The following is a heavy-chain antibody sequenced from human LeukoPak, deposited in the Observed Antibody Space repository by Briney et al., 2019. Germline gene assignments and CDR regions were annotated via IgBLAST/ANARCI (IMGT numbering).Heavy chain of an antibody. CDR1: GGSFSGYY. D-gene: IGHD1-26*01. CDR3: AREEWELLYTGDSYNWFDP. Sequence: SETLSLTCAVYGGSFSGYYWSWIRQPPGKGLEWIGEINHSGSTNYNPSLKSRVTISVDTSKNQFSLKLSSVTAADTAVYYCAREEWELLYTGDSYNWFDPWGQEPWSPSPQ. CDR2: INHSGST. V-gene: IGHV4-34*01. J-gene: IGHJ5*02.